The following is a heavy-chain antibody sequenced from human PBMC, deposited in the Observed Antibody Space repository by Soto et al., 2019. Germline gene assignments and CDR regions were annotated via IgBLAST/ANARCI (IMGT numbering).Heavy chain of an antibody. CDR1: GGSISSYY. Sequence: SETLSLTCTVSGGSISSYYWSWIRQPPGKGLEWIGYIYYSGSTNYNPSLKSRVTISVDTSKNQFSLKLSSVTAADTAVYYCARVNYDILTGYLYFDYWGQGTLVTVSS. D-gene: IGHD3-9*01. CDR2: IYYSGST. V-gene: IGHV4-59*12. CDR3: ARVNYDILTGYLYFDY. J-gene: IGHJ4*02.